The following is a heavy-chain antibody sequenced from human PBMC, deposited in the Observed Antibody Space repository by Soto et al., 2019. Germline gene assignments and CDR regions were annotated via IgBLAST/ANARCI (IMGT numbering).Heavy chain of an antibody. CDR2: IYSSGST. CDR1: GGSMDTYY. CDR3: ARARYNWNF. Sequence: PXETLSLTCTVSGGSMDTYYWTWIRQPPGKGLEWIGYIYSSGSTNYNPSLKSRVTISVDTSKKQFFLNLRSVTAADTATYYCARARYNWNFWGQGALVTVSS. J-gene: IGHJ4*02. D-gene: IGHD1-20*01. V-gene: IGHV4-59*01.